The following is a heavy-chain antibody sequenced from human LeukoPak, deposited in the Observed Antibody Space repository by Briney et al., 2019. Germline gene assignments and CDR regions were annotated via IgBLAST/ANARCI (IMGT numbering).Heavy chain of an antibody. J-gene: IGHJ5*02. Sequence: GASVKVSCKASGYTFTGYYMHWVRQAPGQGLEWMGWINPNSGGTNYAQKFQGKVTMTRDTSISTAYMELSRLRSDDTAVYYCARKVPAAINWFDPWGRGTLVTVSS. CDR2: INPNSGGT. CDR1: GYTFTGYY. D-gene: IGHD2-2*01. CDR3: ARKVPAAINWFDP. V-gene: IGHV1-2*02.